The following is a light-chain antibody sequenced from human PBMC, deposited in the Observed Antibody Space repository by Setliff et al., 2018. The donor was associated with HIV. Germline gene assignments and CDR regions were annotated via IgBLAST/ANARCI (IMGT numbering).Light chain of an antibody. V-gene: IGLV2-14*03. Sequence: QSALTQPASVSGSPGQSVTISCTGTSSDVGGYNYVSWYQHHPGKAPTLMIYDVNKRPSGVSTRFSGSKSGNTASLTISGLQAEDEADYYCSSYTSKSTRFGGGTKVTV. CDR2: DVN. J-gene: IGLJ3*02. CDR1: SSDVGGYNY. CDR3: SSYTSKSTR.